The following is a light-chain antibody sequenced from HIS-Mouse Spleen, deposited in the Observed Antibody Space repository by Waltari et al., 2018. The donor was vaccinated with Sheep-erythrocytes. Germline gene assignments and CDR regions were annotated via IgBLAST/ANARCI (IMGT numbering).Light chain of an antibody. J-gene: IGLJ1*01. V-gene: IGLV2-11*01. Sequence: QSALTQPRSVSGSPGQSVTISCTGTSSDVGGYNYVSWYQQHPGKAPNLMIYDVSMRPSGVPDRFSGSKSGNTASLTISGLQAEDEADYYCCSYAGSYNHVFATGTKVTVL. CDR1: SSDVGGYNY. CDR2: DVS. CDR3: CSYAGSYNHV.